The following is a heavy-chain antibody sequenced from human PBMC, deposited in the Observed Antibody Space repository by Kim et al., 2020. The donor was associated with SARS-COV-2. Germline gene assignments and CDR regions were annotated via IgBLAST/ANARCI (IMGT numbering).Heavy chain of an antibody. V-gene: IGHV3-23*01. CDR2: ISGSGGST. D-gene: IGHD1-26*01. J-gene: IGHJ3*02. CDR3: AKTHQGSLAAFDI. CDR1: GFTFSSYA. Sequence: GGSLRLSCAVSGFTFSSYAMSWVRQAPGKGLEWISAISGSGGSTYYADSVKGRFTISRDNSKNSLYLQMNSLRAEDTAVYYCAKTHQGSLAAFDIWGERTMVTDSS.